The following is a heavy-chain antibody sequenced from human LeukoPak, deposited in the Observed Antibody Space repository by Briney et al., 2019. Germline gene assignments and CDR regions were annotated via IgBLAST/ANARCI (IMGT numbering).Heavy chain of an antibody. V-gene: IGHV3-23*01. Sequence: GGSLRLSCPASGFTFSSYAMSWVRQAPGKGLEWVSAISGSGGSTYYADSVKGRFTISRDNSKNTLYLQMNSLRAEGTAVYYCARSLTTVYYMDVWGKGTTVTVSS. CDR3: ARSLTTVYYMDV. D-gene: IGHD4-11*01. J-gene: IGHJ6*03. CDR1: GFTFSSYA. CDR2: ISGSGGST.